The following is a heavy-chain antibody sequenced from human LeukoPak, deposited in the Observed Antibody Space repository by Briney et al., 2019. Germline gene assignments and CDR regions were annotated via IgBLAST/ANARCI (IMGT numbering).Heavy chain of an antibody. D-gene: IGHD4-23*01. J-gene: IGHJ4*02. CDR3: ARFYGAKGDY. CDR1: GYSFPNSW. CDR2: IYPGDSDT. Sequence: GESLKISCKASGYSFPNSWIGWVRQMPGKGLEWMGIIYPGDSDTRYRPSFQGQVTISADKSIYTAYLQWSSLKASDTAIYYCARFYGAKGDYWGQGALVTVSS. V-gene: IGHV5-51*01.